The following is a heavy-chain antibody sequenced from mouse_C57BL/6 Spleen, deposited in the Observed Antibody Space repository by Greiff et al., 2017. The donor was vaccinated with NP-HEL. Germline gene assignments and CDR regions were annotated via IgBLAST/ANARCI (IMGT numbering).Heavy chain of an antibody. CDR3: ARGEFITTA. V-gene: IGHV3-6*01. Sequence: EVKLLESGPGLVKPSQSLSLTCSVTGYSITSGYYWNWIRQFPGNKLEWMGYISYDGSNNYNPSLKNRISITRDTSKNQFFLKLNSVTTEDTATYYCARGEFITTAWGQGTTLTVSS. J-gene: IGHJ2*01. CDR2: ISYDGSN. D-gene: IGHD1-1*01. CDR1: GYSITSGYY.